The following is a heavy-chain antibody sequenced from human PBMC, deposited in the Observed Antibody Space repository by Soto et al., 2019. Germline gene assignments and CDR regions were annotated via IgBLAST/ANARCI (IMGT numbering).Heavy chain of an antibody. D-gene: IGHD1-26*01. CDR3: AIFRSYHFDY. J-gene: IGHJ4*02. CDR1: GYSFSSGHY. V-gene: IGHV4-38-2*01. Sequence: SETLSLTCSPSGYSFSSGHYWGWIRQPPGKGLEWIGTIYHSGSTYYNPSLKSRVTISVDTSKNQISLKLNSVTATDTAVYFCAIFRSYHFDYWGQGALVTVSS. CDR2: IYHSGST.